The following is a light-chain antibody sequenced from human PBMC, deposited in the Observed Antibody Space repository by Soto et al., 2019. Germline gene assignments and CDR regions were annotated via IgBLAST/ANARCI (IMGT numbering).Light chain of an antibody. CDR1: SSDVGGYNY. V-gene: IGLV2-8*01. Sequence: QSVLTQPPSASGSPGQSVTIPCTGTSSDVGGYNYVSWYQQHPGKAPKLMIYEVSKRPSGVPDRLSGSKSGNAASLTVSWLQAEDEADYYCSSYAGSNNYVFGTGTKVTVL. CDR3: SSYAGSNNYV. J-gene: IGLJ1*01. CDR2: EVS.